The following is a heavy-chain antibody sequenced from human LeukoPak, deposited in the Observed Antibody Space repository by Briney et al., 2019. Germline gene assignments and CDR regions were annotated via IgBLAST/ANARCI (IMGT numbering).Heavy chain of an antibody. V-gene: IGHV3-48*03. CDR3: ARKSSAVAGPFDY. CDR2: ISSSGSTI. J-gene: IGHJ4*02. CDR1: GFTFSSYE. D-gene: IGHD6-19*01. Sequence: GGSLRLSCAPSGFTFSSYEMHWVRQAPGKGLEWVSYISSSGSTIYYADSVKGRFTISRDNAKNSLYLQMNSLRAEDTAVYYCARKSSAVAGPFDYWGQGTLVTVSS.